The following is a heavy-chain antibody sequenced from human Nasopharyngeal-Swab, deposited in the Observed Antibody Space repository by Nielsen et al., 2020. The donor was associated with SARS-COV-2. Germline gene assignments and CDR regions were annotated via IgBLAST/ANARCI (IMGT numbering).Heavy chain of an antibody. D-gene: IGHD4-11*01. V-gene: IGHV3-21*01. CDR1: GFTFSSYS. CDR3: ARRDTVTLYYYYYGMDV. Sequence: GESLKISCAASGFTFSSYSMNSVRQAPGKGLEWVSSISSSSSYIYYADSVKGRFTISRDNAKNSLYLQMNSLRAEDTAVYYCARRDTVTLYYYYYGMDVWGQGTTVTVSS. J-gene: IGHJ6*02. CDR2: ISSSSSYI.